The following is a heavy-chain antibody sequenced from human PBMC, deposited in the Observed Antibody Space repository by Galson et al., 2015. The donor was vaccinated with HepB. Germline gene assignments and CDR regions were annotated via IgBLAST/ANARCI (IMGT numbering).Heavy chain of an antibody. CDR3: AREQEGVHYYDSSGYYLPYYYYGMDV. D-gene: IGHD3-22*01. J-gene: IGHJ6*02. CDR1: GFTFSSYW. Sequence: SLRLSCAASGFTFSSYWMSWVRQAPGKGLEWVANIKQDGSEKYYVDSVKGRFTISRDNAKNSLYLQMNSLRAEDTAVYYCAREQEGVHYYDSSGYYLPYYYYGMDVWGQGTTVTVSS. CDR2: IKQDGSEK. V-gene: IGHV3-7*03.